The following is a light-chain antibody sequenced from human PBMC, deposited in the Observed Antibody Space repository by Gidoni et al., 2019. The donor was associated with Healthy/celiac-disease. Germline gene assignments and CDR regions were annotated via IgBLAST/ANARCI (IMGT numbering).Light chain of an antibody. J-gene: IGKJ1*01. Sequence: DIQMTQSPSTLSASVGDRVTITCRASQSISSWLAWYQQKPGKAPKLLIYKASSLESGVPSRFSGRGSGTEFTLTISSLQPDDFAPYYCQQYNSYSCTFXQXTKVEIK. V-gene: IGKV1-5*03. CDR1: QSISSW. CDR2: KAS. CDR3: QQYNSYSCT.